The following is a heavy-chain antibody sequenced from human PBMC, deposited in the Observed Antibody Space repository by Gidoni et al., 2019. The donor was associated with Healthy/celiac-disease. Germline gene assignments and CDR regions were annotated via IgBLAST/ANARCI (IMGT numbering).Heavy chain of an antibody. CDR1: GFTFSSYG. CDR3: ARDGGEVVVTAPLYYFDH. V-gene: IGHV3-33*01. D-gene: IGHD2-21*02. CDR2: IWYDGSNK. J-gene: IGHJ4*02. Sequence: QVQLVESGGGVVQPGRSLRVSCAASGFTFSSYGMHWVRQAPGKGLGWVAVIWYDGSNKYYADSVKGRFTISRDNSKNTLYMQMNSLRAEDTAVYYCARDGGEVVVTAPLYYFDHWGQGTLVTVSS.